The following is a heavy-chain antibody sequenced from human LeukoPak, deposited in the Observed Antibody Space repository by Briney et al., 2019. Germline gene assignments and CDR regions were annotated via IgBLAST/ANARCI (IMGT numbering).Heavy chain of an antibody. CDR2: ITSSSSHT. V-gene: IGHV3-21*01. CDR3: ARDPPNIVGATKGIFDH. D-gene: IGHD1-26*01. J-gene: IGHJ4*02. CDR1: GFIFSTYN. Sequence: GGSLRLSCSASGFIFSTYNMNWVRQAPGKALEWVSSITSSSSHTYYADSVKGRYTISRDNAKNSLYLQMDSLRAEDTAVYYCARDPPNIVGATKGIFDHWGQGTLVTVSS.